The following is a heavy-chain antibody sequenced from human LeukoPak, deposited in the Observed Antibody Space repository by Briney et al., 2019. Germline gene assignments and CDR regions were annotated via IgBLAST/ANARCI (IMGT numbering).Heavy chain of an antibody. CDR2: ISSSGSTI. CDR3: AELGITMIGGV. V-gene: IGHV3-48*03. D-gene: IGHD3-10*02. Sequence: GGSLRLSCAASGFTFRSYVVNGGRHAPGKGREWVSYISSSGSTIYYADSMKGRITISRDNAKNSLYLQMNSRRAEDTAAYYCAELGITMIGGVWGKGTTVTISS. J-gene: IGHJ6*04. CDR1: GFTFRSYV.